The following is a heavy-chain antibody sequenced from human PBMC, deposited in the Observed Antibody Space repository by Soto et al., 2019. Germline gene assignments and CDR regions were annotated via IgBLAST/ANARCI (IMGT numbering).Heavy chain of an antibody. Sequence: QVQLVQSGDEVRKPGSSVKVSCKASGYIFVNYGIAWVRQAPGQGLEWMGWISPYSGNTHYASKVQGSLPMXTXTXXSTAYRDLASLTSDDTAVYYCAMVDNYVTPTPQDVWGQGTTVTVSS. CDR2: ISPYSGNT. J-gene: IGHJ6*02. CDR1: GYIFVNYG. CDR3: AMVDNYVTPTPQDV. V-gene: IGHV1-18*01. D-gene: IGHD3-16*01.